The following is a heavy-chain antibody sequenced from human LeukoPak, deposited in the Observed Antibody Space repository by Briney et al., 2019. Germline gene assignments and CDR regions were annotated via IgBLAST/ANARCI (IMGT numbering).Heavy chain of an antibody. CDR1: GYTFTSNY. J-gene: IGHJ3*01. Sequence: GASVKVSCKASGYTFTSNYIHWVRQAPGQGLEWMGIINPNSGSISFAQKFQGRVTMTRDTSTSTVYMELSSLRSEDTAVYYCARITGYSSSFDAFDLWGQGTMVTVSS. CDR3: ARITGYSSSFDAFDL. V-gene: IGHV1-46*01. D-gene: IGHD6-13*01. CDR2: INPNSGSI.